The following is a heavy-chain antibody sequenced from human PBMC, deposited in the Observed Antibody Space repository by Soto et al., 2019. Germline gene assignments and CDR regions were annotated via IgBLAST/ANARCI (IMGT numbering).Heavy chain of an antibody. J-gene: IGHJ4*02. CDR1: GGSVTSTNFF. CDR2: LRYSGST. V-gene: IGHV4-61*01. Sequence: SETLSLTCTVSGGSVTSTNFFWSWIRQTPGEGLEWIASLRYSGSTSYNPSLKGRVTISVDTSKNQFSLHLNSVAAADTAVYFCAASDGYWADSWGPGTQVTVSS. D-gene: IGHD3-22*01. CDR3: AASDGYWADS.